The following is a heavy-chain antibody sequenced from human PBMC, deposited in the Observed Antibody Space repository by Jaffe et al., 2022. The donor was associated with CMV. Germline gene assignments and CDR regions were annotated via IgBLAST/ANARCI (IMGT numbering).Heavy chain of an antibody. CDR3: ARPGRTKELYSSSWYWSFDY. Sequence: EVQLVQSGAEVKKPGESLKISCKGSGYSFTSYWIGWVRQMPGKGLEWMGIIYPGDSDTRYSPSFQGQVTISADKSISTAYLQWSSLKASDTAMYYCARPGRTKELYSSSWYWSFDYWGQGTLVTVSS. V-gene: IGHV5-51*01. J-gene: IGHJ4*02. CDR1: GYSFTSYW. D-gene: IGHD6-13*01. CDR2: IYPGDSDT.